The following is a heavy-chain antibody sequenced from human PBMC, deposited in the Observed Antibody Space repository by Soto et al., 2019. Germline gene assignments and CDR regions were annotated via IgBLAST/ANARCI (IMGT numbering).Heavy chain of an antibody. CDR2: IYYSGST. CDR1: GGSISSYY. V-gene: IGHV4-59*01. CDR3: ARASYYYYDSSGLYFDY. J-gene: IGHJ4*02. Sequence: SETLSLTCTVSGGSISSYYWSWIRQPPWKGLEWIGYIYYSGSTNYNPSLKSRVTISVDTSKNQFSLKLSSVTAADTAVYYCARASYYYYDSSGLYFDYWGQGTLVTVSS. D-gene: IGHD3-22*01.